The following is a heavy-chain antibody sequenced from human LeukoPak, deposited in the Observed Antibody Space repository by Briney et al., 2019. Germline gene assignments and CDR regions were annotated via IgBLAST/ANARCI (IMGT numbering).Heavy chain of an antibody. CDR3: ASSGYQSLQFDY. CDR2: IWYDGSNK. CDR1: GFTFSSYG. J-gene: IGHJ4*02. V-gene: IGHV3-33*01. Sequence: GRSLRLCCAASGFTFSSYGMHWVRQAPGKGLEWVAVIWYDGSNKYYADSVKGRFTISRDNSKNTLYLQMNSLRAEDTAVYYCASSGYQSLQFDYWGQGTLVTVSS. D-gene: IGHD2-2*01.